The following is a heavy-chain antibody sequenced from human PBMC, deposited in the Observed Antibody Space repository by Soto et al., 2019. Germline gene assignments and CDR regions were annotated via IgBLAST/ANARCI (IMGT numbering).Heavy chain of an antibody. CDR1: GFSFTGYY. V-gene: IGHV1-2*02. CDR2: INAHSGGT. Sequence: ASVKVSCKASGFSFTGYYIHWLRQAPGQGLEWMGWINAHSGGTEYAQKFQGRVTLTRDTSIATAYLTLTSQTSDDTALYYCAKDLTRQLAYWLGPLGRGTQVTVSS. D-gene: IGHD6-6*01. J-gene: IGHJ5*02. CDR3: AKDLTRQLAYWLGP.